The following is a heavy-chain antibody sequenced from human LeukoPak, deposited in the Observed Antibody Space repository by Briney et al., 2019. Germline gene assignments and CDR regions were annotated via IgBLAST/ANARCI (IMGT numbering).Heavy chain of an antibody. D-gene: IGHD7-27*01. Sequence: SETLSLTCAVYGGSFSGYYWGWIRQPPGKGLEWIGSIFYSGRTYYNPSLKSRVTMSVDTSKNQFSLRLSSVNAADTAVYYCARVAWGFVAFDIWGQGTMVTVSS. J-gene: IGHJ3*02. CDR1: GGSFSGYY. V-gene: IGHV4-34*12. CDR2: IFYSGRT. CDR3: ARVAWGFVAFDI.